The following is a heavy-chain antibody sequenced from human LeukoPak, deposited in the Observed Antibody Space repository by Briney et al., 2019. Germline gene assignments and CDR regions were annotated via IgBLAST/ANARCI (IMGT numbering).Heavy chain of an antibody. CDR3: TRSGGDAFDI. CDR2: INSDGSSI. J-gene: IGHJ3*02. D-gene: IGHD1-26*01. CDR1: GFTFSSYW. V-gene: IGHV3-74*01. Sequence: GGSLRLSCAASGFTFSSYWMHWVRQAPGKGLVWVSRINSDGSSISYADSVKGRFTISRDNDKNTLYLQMNSLRVEDTAVYYCTRSGGDAFDIWGQGTMVTVSS.